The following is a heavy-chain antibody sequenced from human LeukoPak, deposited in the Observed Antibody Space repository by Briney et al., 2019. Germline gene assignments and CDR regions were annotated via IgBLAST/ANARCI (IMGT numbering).Heavy chain of an antibody. CDR2: MYHSGSA. D-gene: IGHD3-22*01. J-gene: IGHJ1*01. CDR3: ARVVQSTDSSGFYLPEYFQH. CDR1: GGSISSNNW. V-gene: IGHV4-4*02. Sequence: SGTLSLTCAVSGGSISSNNWWSWVRQPPNKGLGWIGEMYHSGSAIYNPSLKSRVTISVDKSKNQFSLKLSSVTAADTAVYYCARVVQSTDSSGFYLPEYFQHWGQGTLVTVSS.